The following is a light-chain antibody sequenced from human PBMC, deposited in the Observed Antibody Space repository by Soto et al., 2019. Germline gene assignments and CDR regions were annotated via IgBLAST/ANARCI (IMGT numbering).Light chain of an antibody. CDR3: QQYNGDSYT. J-gene: IGKJ2*01. Sequence: GDRVTITCRASQRVSWWLAWYQQRPGKGPKLLIYDASSLQSGVPSRFSGSGSGTEFSLTISSLQPEDFATYYCQQYNGDSYTFGQGTKLEI. CDR2: DAS. V-gene: IGKV1-5*01. CDR1: QRVSWW.